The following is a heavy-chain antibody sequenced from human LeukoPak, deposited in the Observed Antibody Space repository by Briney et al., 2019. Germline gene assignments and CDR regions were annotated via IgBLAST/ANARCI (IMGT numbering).Heavy chain of an antibody. CDR2: ISSSSSYI. J-gene: IGHJ4*02. D-gene: IGHD6-19*01. V-gene: IGHV3-21*04. Sequence: GGSLRLSCAASGFTFSNYIMNWVRQAPGKGLEWVSSISSSSSYIYYADSVKGRFTISRDNAKNSLYLQMTSLRAEDTAVYYCARESHSSGWYLDYWGQGTLVTVSS. CDR1: GFTFSNYI. CDR3: ARESHSSGWYLDY.